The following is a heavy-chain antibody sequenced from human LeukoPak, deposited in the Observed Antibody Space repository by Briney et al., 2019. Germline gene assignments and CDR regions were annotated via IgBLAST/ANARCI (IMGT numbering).Heavy chain of an antibody. D-gene: IGHD2-2*01. CDR3: AREGCSSTSCYWRGYYYYYGMDV. J-gene: IGHJ6*02. CDR2: IWYDGSNK. Sequence: GGSLRLSCAASGFTFSSHGMHWVRQAPGKGLEWVAVIWYDGSNKYYADSVKGRFTISRDNSKNTLYLQMNSLRAEDTAVYYCAREGCSSTSCYWRGYYYYYGMDVWGQGTTVTVSS. CDR1: GFTFSSHG. V-gene: IGHV3-33*01.